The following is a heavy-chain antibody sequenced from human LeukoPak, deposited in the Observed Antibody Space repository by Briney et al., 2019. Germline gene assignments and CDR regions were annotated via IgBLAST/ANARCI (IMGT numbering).Heavy chain of an antibody. CDR1: GYNFTAYG. D-gene: IGHD3-10*01. V-gene: IGHV1-18*01. CDR2: ISGYNGQT. Sequence: ASVKVSCKTSGYNFTAYGIAWVRQAPGQGLEWMGRISGYNGQTKYAQKFQGRVSMTRDTSTRAAYMELTSLRFDDTAVYYCARDEFYGSGSSGDDGLDIWGQGTMVTVSS. CDR3: ARDEFYGSGSSGDDGLDI. J-gene: IGHJ3*02.